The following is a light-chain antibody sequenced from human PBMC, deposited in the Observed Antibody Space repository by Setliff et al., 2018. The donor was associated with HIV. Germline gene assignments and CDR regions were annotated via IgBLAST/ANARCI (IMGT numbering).Light chain of an antibody. J-gene: IGLJ3*02. Sequence: QSVLTQPASVSGSPGQSITISCTGTSSDIGVSKYVSWYQQHPARAPKLMIFEVIIRPSGVSDRFSGSKSGNTASLTISGLQAEDEADYYCSSYKTGNTLVFGGGTKVTVL. CDR3: SSYKTGNTLV. CDR1: SSDIGVSKY. CDR2: EVI. V-gene: IGLV2-14*01.